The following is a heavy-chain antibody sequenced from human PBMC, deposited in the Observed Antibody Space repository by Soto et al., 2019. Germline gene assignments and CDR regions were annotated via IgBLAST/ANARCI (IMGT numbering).Heavy chain of an antibody. V-gene: IGHV4-31*03. D-gene: IGHD4-17*01. Sequence: SETLSLTCTVSGGSIDSGGYYWTWIRQHPGKGLEWIGHIYYNGRTSYNPSLESRVTISVDTSKNQFSLKLSSVTAADTAVYYCARDYGDYGAYDYWGQGTLVTVSS. CDR3: ARDYGDYGAYDY. J-gene: IGHJ4*02. CDR1: GGSIDSGGYY. CDR2: IYYNGRT.